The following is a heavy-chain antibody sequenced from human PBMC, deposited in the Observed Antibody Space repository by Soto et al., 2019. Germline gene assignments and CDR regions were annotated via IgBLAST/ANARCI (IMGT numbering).Heavy chain of an antibody. CDR2: MSFDGNSK. CDR3: TRGRSMIANDDFEY. V-gene: IGHV3-30-3*01. CDR1: GFAVSSYS. D-gene: IGHD2-21*01. J-gene: IGHJ4*02. Sequence: PGGSLRLSCAASGFAVSSYSMHWVRQAPGKGLEWVAAMSFDGNSKYFADSVKGRFKISRDTSKNTWSLEMESLGVEASALYHCTRGRSMIANDDFEYWGQGTQVTVSS.